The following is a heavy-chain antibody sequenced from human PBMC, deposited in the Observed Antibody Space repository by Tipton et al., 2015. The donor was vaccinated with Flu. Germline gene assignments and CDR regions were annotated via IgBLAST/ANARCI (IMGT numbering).Heavy chain of an antibody. CDR2: IYYSGST. D-gene: IGHD3-9*01. V-gene: IGHV4-38-2*02. CDR3: AREGVHYDLLTGLFRPGYFDY. Sequence: TLSLTCTVSGYSISTRYYWGWIRQPPGKGLEWIGYIYYSGSTNYNPSLKSRVTISVDTSKNQFSLKLSSVTAADTAVYYCAREGVHYDLLTGLFRPGYFDYWGQGTLVTVSS. CDR1: GYSISTRYY. J-gene: IGHJ4*02.